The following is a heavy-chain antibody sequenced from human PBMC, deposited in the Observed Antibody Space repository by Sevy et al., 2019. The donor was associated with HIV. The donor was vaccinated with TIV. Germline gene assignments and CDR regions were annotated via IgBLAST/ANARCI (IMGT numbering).Heavy chain of an antibody. J-gene: IGHJ4*02. D-gene: IGHD4-17*01. CDR3: ARDLPPSATTVAHFDY. CDR2: ITKSGRTK. V-gene: IGHV3-48*03. Sequence: GGSLRLSCTASGFPFSSYEMNWVRQAPGKGLEWVSYITKSGRTKYYSDSVKGRFTISRDNAKNSLYLQMNNLRAEDTAVYYCARDLPPSATTVAHFDYWGRGTLVTVSS. CDR1: GFPFSSYE.